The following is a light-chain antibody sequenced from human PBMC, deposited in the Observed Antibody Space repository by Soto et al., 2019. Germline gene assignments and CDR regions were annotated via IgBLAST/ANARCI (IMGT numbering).Light chain of an antibody. V-gene: IGKV3-20*01. CDR1: QSVSSNY. CDR2: GAS. Sequence: EIVLTQSPGTLSLSPGERATLSCRASQSVSSNYLAWFQQKPGQAPRLLISGASSRAIGIRDRFSGSGSGTDFTLTISKLEPEDFAVYYCQQYSSSPRTFGGGTTVEIK. CDR3: QQYSSSPRT. J-gene: IGKJ4*01.